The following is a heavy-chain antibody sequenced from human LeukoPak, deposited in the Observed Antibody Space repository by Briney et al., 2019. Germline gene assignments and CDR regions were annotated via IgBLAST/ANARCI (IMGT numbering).Heavy chain of an antibody. J-gene: IGHJ4*02. D-gene: IGHD3-3*01. CDR1: GFTFSNYA. Sequence: PGGSLRLSCAASGFTFSNYAMNWVREAPGKGLEWVSTISASGDSTYYADSVKGRFTISRVNSKNTLYLQMNSLRADVTAIYYCARALSGHYNFDFWGQGALVTVSS. CDR2: ISASGDST. CDR3: ARALSGHYNFDF. V-gene: IGHV3-23*01.